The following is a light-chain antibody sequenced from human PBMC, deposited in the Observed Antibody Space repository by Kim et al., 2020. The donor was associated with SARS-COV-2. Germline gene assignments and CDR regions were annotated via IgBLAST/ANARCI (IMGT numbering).Light chain of an antibody. CDR3: SAWDSSLSVWV. J-gene: IGLJ3*02. V-gene: IGLV10-54*01. CDR2: RNN. Sequence: LTRPPSVSKDLRQTATLTCTGNSNNVGNEGVAWLQQHQGHPPKLLSYRNNNRPSGISERLSASRSGNTASLTITGLQPEDEADYYCSAWDSSLSVWVFGGGTKVTVL. CDR1: SNNVGNEG.